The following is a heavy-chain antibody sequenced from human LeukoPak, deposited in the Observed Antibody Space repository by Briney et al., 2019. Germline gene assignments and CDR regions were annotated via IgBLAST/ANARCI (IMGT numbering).Heavy chain of an antibody. CDR3: AVRYCSSTSCYPDL. J-gene: IGHJ5*02. CDR2: ISSSSSYI. V-gene: IGHV3-21*01. Sequence: PGGSLRLSCAASGFTFSSYEMNWVRQAPGKGLEWVSSISSSSSYIYYADSVKGRFTISRDNAKNSLYLQMNSLRAEDTAVYYCAVRYCSSTSCYPDLWGQGTLVTVSS. CDR1: GFTFSSYE. D-gene: IGHD2-2*01.